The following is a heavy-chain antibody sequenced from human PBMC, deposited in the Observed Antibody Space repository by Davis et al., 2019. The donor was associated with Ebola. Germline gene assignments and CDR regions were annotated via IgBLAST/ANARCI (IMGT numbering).Heavy chain of an antibody. V-gene: IGHV3-21*01. J-gene: IGHJ6*02. CDR1: GFTFSSYS. CDR2: ISSSSSYI. Sequence: PGGSLRLSCAASGFTFSSYSMNWVRQAPGKGLEWVSSISSSSSYIYYADSVKGRFTISRDNSKNTLYLQMNSLRAEDTAVYYCARGGVEYCSSTSCYTDYYYGMDVWGQGTTVTVSS. D-gene: IGHD2-2*02. CDR3: ARGGVEYCSSTSCYTDYYYGMDV.